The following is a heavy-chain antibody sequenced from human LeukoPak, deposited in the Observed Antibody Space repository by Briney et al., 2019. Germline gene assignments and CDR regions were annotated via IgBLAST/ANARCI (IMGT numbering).Heavy chain of an antibody. V-gene: IGHV4-38-2*02. CDR1: GYSISSGYY. Sequence: SETLSLTCTVSGYSISSGYYWGWIRQPPGKGLEWIGSIYHSGSTYYNPSLKSRVTISVDTSKNQFSLKLSSVTAADTAVYYCAREGDAVTTSGTDYWGQGTLVTVSS. J-gene: IGHJ4*02. D-gene: IGHD1-26*01. CDR3: AREGDAVTTSGTDY. CDR2: IYHSGST.